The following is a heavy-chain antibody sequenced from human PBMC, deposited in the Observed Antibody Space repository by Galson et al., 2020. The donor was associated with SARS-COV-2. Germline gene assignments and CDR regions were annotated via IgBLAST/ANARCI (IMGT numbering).Heavy chain of an antibody. Sequence: ETSETLSLTCAVYGGSFSDYSWTWIRQPPGKGLEWIGEINHSGGTNYSPSLKSRVTMSVDPSKNQFSLRLKSVTAADTGVYYCARGRLVVVPEPILGLGPHYHYYTLDVWGQGTTVTVSS. V-gene: IGHV4-34*01. CDR3: ARGRLVVVPEPILGLGPHYHYYTLDV. J-gene: IGHJ6*02. CDR1: GGSFSDYS. CDR2: INHSGGT. D-gene: IGHD2-15*01.